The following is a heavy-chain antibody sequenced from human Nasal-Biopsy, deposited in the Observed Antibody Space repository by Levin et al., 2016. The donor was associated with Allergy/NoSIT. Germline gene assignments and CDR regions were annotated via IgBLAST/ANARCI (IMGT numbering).Heavy chain of an antibody. CDR1: GYTFTNYA. CDR2: INTNTLIP. Sequence: ASVKVSCKASGYTFTNYAMNWVRQAPGQGLEWMGRINTNTLIPTYAQGLTGRFVFSLDTSVSTAYLQISSLKAEDTAVYYCARGNSYHYGSGRYYNWFDPWGQGTLVTVSS. V-gene: IGHV7-4-1*02. J-gene: IGHJ5*02. CDR3: ARGNSYHYGSGRYYNWFDP. D-gene: IGHD3-10*01.